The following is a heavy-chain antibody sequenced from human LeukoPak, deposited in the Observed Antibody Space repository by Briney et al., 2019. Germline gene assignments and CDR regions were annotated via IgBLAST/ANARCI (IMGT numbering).Heavy chain of an antibody. CDR3: ARGGYSSSWYKGFDY. V-gene: IGHV3-66*01. CDR1: GFTVSSNY. J-gene: IGHJ4*02. Sequence: GGSLRLSCAASGFTVSSNYMSWDRQAPGKGLEWVSVIYSGGSTYYADSVKGRFTISRDNSKNTLYLQMNSLRAEDTAVYYCARGGYSSSWYKGFDYWGQGTLVTVSS. D-gene: IGHD6-13*01. CDR2: IYSGGST.